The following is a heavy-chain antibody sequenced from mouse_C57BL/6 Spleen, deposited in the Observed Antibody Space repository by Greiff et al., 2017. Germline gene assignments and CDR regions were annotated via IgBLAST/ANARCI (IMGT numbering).Heavy chain of an antibody. J-gene: IGHJ4*01. Sequence: ESGPGLVKPSQSLSLTCSVTGYSITSGYYWNWIRQFPGNKLEWMGYISYDGSNNYNPSLKNRISITRDTSKNQFFLKLNSVTTEDTATYYCATPGFSLGAMDYWGQGTSVTVSS. D-gene: IGHD4-1*01. CDR1: GYSITSGYY. V-gene: IGHV3-6*01. CDR2: ISYDGSN. CDR3: ATPGFSLGAMDY.